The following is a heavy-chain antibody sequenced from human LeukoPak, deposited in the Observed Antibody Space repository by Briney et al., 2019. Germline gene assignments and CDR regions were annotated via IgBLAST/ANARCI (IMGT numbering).Heavy chain of an antibody. CDR2: LYYSGST. V-gene: IGHV4-39*01. CDR3: ARTPSGTQYYGSGSIHDY. Sequence: SETLSLTCTVSGGSISTSSYYWGWIRQPPGKGLEWIGSLYYSGSTYYNPSLKSRVTLSVDTPKNQFSLKLRSLTAADTAVYCCARTPSGTQYYGSGSIHDYWGQGTLVTVSS. D-gene: IGHD3-10*01. J-gene: IGHJ4*02. CDR1: GGSISTSSYY.